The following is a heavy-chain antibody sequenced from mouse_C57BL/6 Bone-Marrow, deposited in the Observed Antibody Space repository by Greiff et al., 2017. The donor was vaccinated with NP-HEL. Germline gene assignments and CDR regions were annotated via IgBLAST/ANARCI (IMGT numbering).Heavy chain of an antibody. Sequence: EVQLQQSGPELVKPGASVKISCKASGYTFTDYYMNWVKQSHGKSLEWIGDINPNNGGTSYNQKFKGKATLTVDKSSSTAYMELRSLTSEDSAVYYCAMRWLLRDYAMDYWGQGTSVTVSS. CDR2: INPNNGGT. D-gene: IGHD2-3*01. V-gene: IGHV1-26*01. CDR3: AMRWLLRDYAMDY. J-gene: IGHJ4*01. CDR1: GYTFTDYY.